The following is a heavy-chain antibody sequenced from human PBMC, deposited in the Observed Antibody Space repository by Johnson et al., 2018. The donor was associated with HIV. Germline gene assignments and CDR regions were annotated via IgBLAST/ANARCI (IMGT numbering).Heavy chain of an antibody. Sequence: QMLLVESGGGLVKPGGSLRLSCAASGFTFSNAWMSWVRQAPGKGLEWVAFIRYDGSNKYYADSVQGRFTISRDKSENTLYLQMNSLRDEDTAVYYCAKDVGNSWPDSFDIWGQGTMVTVSS. D-gene: IGHD4-23*01. V-gene: IGHV3-30*02. CDR3: AKDVGNSWPDSFDI. J-gene: IGHJ3*02. CDR1: GFTFSNAW. CDR2: IRYDGSNK.